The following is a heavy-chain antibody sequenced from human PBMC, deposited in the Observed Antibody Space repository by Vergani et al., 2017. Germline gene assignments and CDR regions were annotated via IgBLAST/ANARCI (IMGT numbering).Heavy chain of an antibody. J-gene: IGHJ3*02. CDR2: ISGSGGST. D-gene: IGHD5-24*01. CDR3: AKSGAGDGYNLDAFDI. Sequence: EVQLVESGGGLVQPGRSLRLSCAASGFTFDDYAMHWVRQAPGKGLEWVSAISGSGGSTYYADSVKGRFTISRDNSKNTLYLQMNSLRAEDTAVYYCAKSGAGDGYNLDAFDIWGQGTMVTVSS. CDR1: GFTFDDYA. V-gene: IGHV3-23*04.